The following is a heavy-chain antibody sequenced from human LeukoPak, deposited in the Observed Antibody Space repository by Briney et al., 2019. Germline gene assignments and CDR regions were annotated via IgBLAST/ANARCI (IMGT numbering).Heavy chain of an antibody. CDR1: GFTFSSYS. J-gene: IGHJ2*01. CDR2: ISSSSSTI. V-gene: IGHV3-48*04. D-gene: IGHD3-10*01. Sequence: GGSLRLSCAASGFTFSSYSMNWVRQAPGKGLEWVSYISSSSSTIYYAASVKGRFTISRDNAKNSLYLQMNSLRAEDTAVYYCARDNYYGSGSYIRYWYFDLWGRGTLVTVSS. CDR3: ARDNYYGSGSYIRYWYFDL.